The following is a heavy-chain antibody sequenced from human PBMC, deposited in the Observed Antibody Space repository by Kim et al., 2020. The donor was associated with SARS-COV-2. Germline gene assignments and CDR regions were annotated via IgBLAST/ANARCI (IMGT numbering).Heavy chain of an antibody. J-gene: IGHJ6*02. CDR3: ARATRYCSSTSCYVSLYYYYGMDV. CDR2: ISSSSSYI. D-gene: IGHD2-2*01. CDR1: GFTFSSYS. V-gene: IGHV3-21*01. Sequence: GGSLRLSCAASGFTFSSYSMNWVRQAPGKGLEWVSSISSSSSYIYYADSVKGRFTISRDNAKNSLYLQMNSLRAEDTAVYYCARATRYCSSTSCYVSLYYYYGMDVWGQGTTVTVSS.